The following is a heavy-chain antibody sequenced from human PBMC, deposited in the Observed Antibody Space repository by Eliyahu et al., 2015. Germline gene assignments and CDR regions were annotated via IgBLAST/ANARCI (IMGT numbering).Heavy chain of an antibody. CDR1: NFNSYT. V-gene: IGHV1-69*01. CDR2: IIPIFGTV. D-gene: IGHD5-18*01. CDR3: ARASSDTGLAPVLYYFDY. J-gene: IGHJ4*02. Sequence: NFNSYTFNWVRQAPGQGLEWMGGIIPIFGTVNYAQRFQGRVTVTADESTSTAYMELSSLRSEDTAVYYCARASSDTGLAPVLYYFDYWGLGTLVTVSS.